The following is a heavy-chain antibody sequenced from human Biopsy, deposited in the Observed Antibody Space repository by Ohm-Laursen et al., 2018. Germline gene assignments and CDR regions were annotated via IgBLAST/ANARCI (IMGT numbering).Heavy chain of an antibody. V-gene: IGHV1-2*02. CDR3: ARASMIRGVMDVDY. D-gene: IGHD3-10*01. Sequence: ASVKVSCKASGYTFSGYYMHWVRQAPGQGLEWMGWINPDSGVTNYAQKFQGRVTMTRDTSIRTAYMQLSGLTFDDTAVYYCARASMIRGVMDVDYWGKGTLVIVSS. CDR1: GYTFSGYY. CDR2: INPDSGVT. J-gene: IGHJ4*02.